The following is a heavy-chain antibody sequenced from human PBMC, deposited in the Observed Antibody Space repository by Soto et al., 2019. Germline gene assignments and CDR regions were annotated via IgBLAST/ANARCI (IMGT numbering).Heavy chain of an antibody. J-gene: IGHJ6*02. V-gene: IGHV1-69*12. D-gene: IGHD3-3*01. CDR3: ARGPYEFWSGYYRPDFHSGMDV. CDR2: IINIFGTA. CDR1: GGTFRNHV. Sequence: QDHLVQSGAEVKKPGSSGKVSCEASGGTFRNHVISWVRQAPGQGLEWMGGIINIFGTAKYAQKFQGRVTITADESTSTAHMELSSLRSEDTAVYYCARGPYEFWSGYYRPDFHSGMDVWGQGTTVTVSS.